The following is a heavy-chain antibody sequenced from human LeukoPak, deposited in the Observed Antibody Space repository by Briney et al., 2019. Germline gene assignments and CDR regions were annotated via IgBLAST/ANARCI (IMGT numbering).Heavy chain of an antibody. CDR2: IYYSGTA. V-gene: IGHV4-59*06. J-gene: IGHJ3*01. CDR1: GGSISNYY. Sequence: SETLSLTCTVSGGSISNYYWSWIRQHPGKGLEWIGYIYYSGTAYYSPSLKSRVTILVDTSKTQLSLKLSSVTAADTAVYYCARAISYGSAFDVWGQGTMVTVSS. D-gene: IGHD3-3*01. CDR3: ARAISYGSAFDV.